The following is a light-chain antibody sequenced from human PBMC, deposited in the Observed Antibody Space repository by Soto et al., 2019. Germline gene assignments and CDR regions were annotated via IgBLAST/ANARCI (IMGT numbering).Light chain of an antibody. V-gene: IGKV3-20*01. CDR2: GAS. J-gene: IGKJ2*01. Sequence: EIVLTQSPGTLSLSPGERATLSCRASQSVSSSYLAWYQQKPGQAPRLLIYGASSRATGIPDRFSGSGSGTDFTLTISRLEPEDFAVYYCQQYHRTFGQGTTLEIK. CDR1: QSVSSSY. CDR3: QQYHRT.